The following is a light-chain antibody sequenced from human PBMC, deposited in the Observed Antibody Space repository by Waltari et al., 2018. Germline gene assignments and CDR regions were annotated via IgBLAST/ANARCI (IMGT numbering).Light chain of an antibody. CDR3: ASYISGDTLEL. Sequence: QSALTQPASVSGSPGQSITISCTGTSRDVGGYDYVSWYQQHPGKAPKLIIFDVSCRPSGVSSRFSGSKSGNTASLTISGLQTQDEADYYCASYISGDTLELFGGGTSLTVL. CDR1: SRDVGGYDY. J-gene: IGLJ2*01. CDR2: DVS. V-gene: IGLV2-14*03.